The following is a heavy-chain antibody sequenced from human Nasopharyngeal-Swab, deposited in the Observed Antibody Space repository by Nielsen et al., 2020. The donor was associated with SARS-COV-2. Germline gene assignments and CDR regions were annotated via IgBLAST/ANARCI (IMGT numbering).Heavy chain of an antibody. CDR3: ARVGLHYYDSSGPSDY. Sequence: GESLKISCAASGFTFSSYEMNWVRQAPGKGLEWVSYISSSGSTIYYADSVKGRFTISRDNAKNSLYLQMNSLRAEDTAVYYCARVGLHYYDSSGPSDYWGQGTLVTVSS. V-gene: IGHV3-48*03. CDR2: ISSSGSTI. J-gene: IGHJ4*02. D-gene: IGHD3-22*01. CDR1: GFTFSSYE.